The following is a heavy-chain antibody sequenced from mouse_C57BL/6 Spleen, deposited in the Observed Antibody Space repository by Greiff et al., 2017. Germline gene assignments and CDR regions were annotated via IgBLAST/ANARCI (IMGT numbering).Heavy chain of an antibody. CDR3: ARDPLYGSSSYFDY. CDR1: GYSITSGYY. J-gene: IGHJ2*01. Sequence: VQLKESGPGLVKPSQSLSLTCSVTGYSITSGYYWNWIRQFPGNKLEWMGYISYDGSNNYNPSLKNRISITRDTSKNQFFLKLNSVTTEDTATYYCARDPLYGSSSYFDYWGQGTTLTVSS. D-gene: IGHD1-1*01. CDR2: ISYDGSN. V-gene: IGHV3-6*01.